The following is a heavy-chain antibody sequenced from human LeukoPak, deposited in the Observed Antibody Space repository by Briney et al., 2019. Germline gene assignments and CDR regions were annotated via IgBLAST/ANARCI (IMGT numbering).Heavy chain of an antibody. D-gene: IGHD2-21*02. V-gene: IGHV1-69*01. CDR3: AKTVVVTGEHAFEI. CDR2: IIPIFGTA. Sequence: GASVKVSCKASGGTFSSYAISWVRQAPGQGLEWMGGIIPIFGTANYAQKFQGRVTITADESTSTAFLELSSLRSEDTAVYYCAKTVVVTGEHAFEIWGQGTRVTVSS. J-gene: IGHJ3*02. CDR1: GGTFSSYA.